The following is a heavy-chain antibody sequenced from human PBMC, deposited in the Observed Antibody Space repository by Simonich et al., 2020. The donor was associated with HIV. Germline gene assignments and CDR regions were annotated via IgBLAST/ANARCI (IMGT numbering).Heavy chain of an antibody. CDR3: ANLRDYRTIFEY. Sequence: EVQVVESGGGLVQPGGSLRLSCAVSGFTMRSYWMGWVRQAPGKGLVWVATIKQDGSEKYYVDSGKDRFTISRDNAKNSLYLQMNSLRAEDTAVYYCANLRDYRTIFEYWGQGTLVTVSS. CDR2: IKQDGSEK. J-gene: IGHJ4*02. V-gene: IGHV3-7*01. CDR1: GFTMRSYW. D-gene: IGHD3-9*01.